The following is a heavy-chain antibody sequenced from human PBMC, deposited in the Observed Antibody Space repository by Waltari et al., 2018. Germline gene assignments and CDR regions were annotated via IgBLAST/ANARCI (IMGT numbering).Heavy chain of an antibody. J-gene: IGHJ4*02. Sequence: QVQLVESGGGVVQPGRSLRLSCAASGFTLSSYAMHWVRQATGKGLEWVAVISYDGSNKYYADSVKGRFTISRDNSKNTLYLQMNSLRAEDTAVYYCARGVESSYDFWSGSMDYWGQGTLVTVSS. V-gene: IGHV3-30-3*01. CDR3: ARGVESSYDFWSGSMDY. D-gene: IGHD3-3*01. CDR1: GFTLSSYA. CDR2: ISYDGSNK.